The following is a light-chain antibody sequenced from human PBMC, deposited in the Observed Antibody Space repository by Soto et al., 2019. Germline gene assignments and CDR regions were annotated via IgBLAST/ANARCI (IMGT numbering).Light chain of an antibody. CDR2: EVR. Sequence: QSALTQPASVSGSPGQSITISCTGTSSDVGAYDFVSWYQQHPDKAPKLMIYEVRNRPSGVSNRFSGSKSVNTATLTISGLQAEDEAVYYCSSYTTSSTRVFGTGTKATVL. V-gene: IGLV2-14*03. CDR3: SSYTTSSTRV. CDR1: SSDVGAYDF. J-gene: IGLJ1*01.